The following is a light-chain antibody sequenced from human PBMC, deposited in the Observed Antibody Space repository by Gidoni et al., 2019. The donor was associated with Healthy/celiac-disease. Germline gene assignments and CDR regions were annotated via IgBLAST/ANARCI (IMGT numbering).Light chain of an antibody. J-gene: IGLJ1*01. V-gene: IGLV2-11*01. CDR2: DVS. CDR3: CSYAGSYTNPYV. CDR1: SSDVGGYNY. Sequence: QSALTQPRSVSGSPGQSVTISCTGTSSDVGGYNYVSWYQQHPGKAPKLMVYDVSKRPSGVPDRFSGSKSGNTASLTISGLQAEDEADYYCCSYAGSYTNPYVFGTGTKVTVL.